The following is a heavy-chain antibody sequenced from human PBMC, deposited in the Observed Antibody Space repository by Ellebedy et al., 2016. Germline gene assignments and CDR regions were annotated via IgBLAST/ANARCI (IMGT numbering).Heavy chain of an antibody. CDR2: NSNT. V-gene: IGHV1-18*04. D-gene: IGHD1-26*01. Sequence: ASVKVSXXASGYTFTSYYMHWVRQAPGQGLEWLGGNSNTNFARKFQGRVTMTTDTSTSTAYMELRTLRFDDTAVYYCARDTRDGVGSSKAYYDPWGQGTLVTVSS. CDR3: ARDTRDGVGSSKAYYDP. J-gene: IGHJ5*02. CDR1: GYTFTSYY.